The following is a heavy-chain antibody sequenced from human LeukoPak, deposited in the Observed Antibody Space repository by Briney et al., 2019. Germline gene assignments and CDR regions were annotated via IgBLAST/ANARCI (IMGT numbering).Heavy chain of an antibody. D-gene: IGHD5-18*01. CDR3: ARDRHGDTAMVELDY. CDR1: RYTFTNYY. Sequence: ASVKVSCKASRYTFTNYYMHWGPPAPGQGREWMGIIIPNNGYTRYAQKFEGRVTMTSDTSTSTVYMALSSLRSEDTAVYFCARDRHGDTAMVELDYWGQGTLVTVSS. J-gene: IGHJ4*02. V-gene: IGHV1-46*01. CDR2: IIPNNGYT.